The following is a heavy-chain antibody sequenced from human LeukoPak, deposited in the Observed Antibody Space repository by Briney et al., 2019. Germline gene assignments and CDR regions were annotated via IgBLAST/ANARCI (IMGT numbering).Heavy chain of an antibody. Sequence: PGGSLRLSCAASGFTVSSNFMSWVRQAPGKGLEWVSVISGSGGSTYHTDSVKGRFTISRDNSKNTLYLQMNSMRAEDTAVYYCAKDNHPHAFDTWGQGTMVTVSS. D-gene: IGHD1-14*01. J-gene: IGHJ3*02. CDR3: AKDNHPHAFDT. CDR2: ISGSGGST. CDR1: GFTVSSNF. V-gene: IGHV3-23*01.